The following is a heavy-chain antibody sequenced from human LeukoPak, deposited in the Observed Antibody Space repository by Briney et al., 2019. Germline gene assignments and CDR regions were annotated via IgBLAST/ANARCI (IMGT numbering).Heavy chain of an antibody. CDR1: GFTFSDYY. Sequence: GGSLRLSCAASGFTFSDYYMSWIRQAPGKGLEWVSYISSSGSTIYYADSVKGRFTISRDNAQNSLYLQMNSLRAEDTAVYYCARLERDSSSWPIDYWGQGTLVTVSS. D-gene: IGHD6-13*01. CDR2: ISSSGSTI. V-gene: IGHV3-11*01. CDR3: ARLERDSSSWPIDY. J-gene: IGHJ4*02.